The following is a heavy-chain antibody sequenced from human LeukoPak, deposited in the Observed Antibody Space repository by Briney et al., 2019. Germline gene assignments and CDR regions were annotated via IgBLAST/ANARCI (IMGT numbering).Heavy chain of an antibody. CDR1: GFTFSSYW. Sequence: PGGSLRLSCAASGFTFSSYWMHWVRQAPGNGLVWVSRINSDGSSTSYADSVKGRFTISRDNAKNTLYLQMNSLRAEDTAVYYCARDDYGGMDYWGQGTLVTVSS. CDR3: ARDDYGGMDY. CDR2: INSDGSST. D-gene: IGHD4-17*01. V-gene: IGHV3-74*01. J-gene: IGHJ4*02.